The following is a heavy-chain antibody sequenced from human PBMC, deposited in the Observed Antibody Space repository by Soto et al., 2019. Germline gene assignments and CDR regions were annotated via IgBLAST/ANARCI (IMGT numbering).Heavy chain of an antibody. CDR3: AKSPPDMVTGSFFDY. J-gene: IGHJ4*02. Sequence: EVQLLESGGGLVQPGGALRLSCAASGFTFRSYSMNWVRQAPGKGLEWVSVISGSGGNTYYADSVKGRFTISRDNSKNTLYLQMNSLIAEDTALYYCAKSPPDMVTGSFFDYWGQGTLVTVSS. CDR1: GFTFRSYS. V-gene: IGHV3-23*01. D-gene: IGHD5-18*01. CDR2: ISGSGGNT.